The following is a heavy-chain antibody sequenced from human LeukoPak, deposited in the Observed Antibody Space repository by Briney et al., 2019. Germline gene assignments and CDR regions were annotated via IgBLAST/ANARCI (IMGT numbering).Heavy chain of an antibody. Sequence: SETLSLSCTVSGGSIRSHHWSWIRQPPGKGLECIGYIDYSGSTNYNPSLKSRVTISEDTSKNQFSLKLSSVTAADTAVYYCARKGYFGSESYFDYWGQGTLVTVSS. D-gene: IGHD3-10*01. CDR2: IDYSGST. CDR1: GGSIRSHH. V-gene: IGHV4-59*11. CDR3: ARKGYFGSESYFDY. J-gene: IGHJ4*02.